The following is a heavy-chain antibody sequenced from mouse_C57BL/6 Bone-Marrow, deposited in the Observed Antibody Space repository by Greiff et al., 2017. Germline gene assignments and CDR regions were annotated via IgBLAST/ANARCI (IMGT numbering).Heavy chain of an antibody. V-gene: IGHV14-4*01. CDR1: GFNIKDDY. Sequence: VQLKQSGAELVRPGASVKLSCTASGFNIKDDYMHWVKQRPEQGLEWIGWIDPENGDTEYASKFQGKATITADTSSNTAYLQLRSLTSEDTAVYYGTTSIYEGYSYYCDYWGQGTTLTVSS. J-gene: IGHJ2*01. D-gene: IGHD2-3*01. CDR3: TTSIYEGYSYYCDY. CDR2: IDPENGDT.